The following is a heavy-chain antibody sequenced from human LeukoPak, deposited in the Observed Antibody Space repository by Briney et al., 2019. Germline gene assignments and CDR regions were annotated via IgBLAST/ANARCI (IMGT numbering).Heavy chain of an antibody. D-gene: IGHD3-10*01. CDR1: GYPVSSSNW. Sequence: PSETLSLTCAVSGYPVSSSNWWGWIRQPPGKGLEWIGYIYYSGSTDYNPSLKSRVTVSIDTSKNQFSLKVSSVTAVDTAVYYCARVWFGGYAMDVWGQGTTVTVSS. J-gene: IGHJ6*02. V-gene: IGHV4-28*03. CDR3: ARVWFGGYAMDV. CDR2: IYYSGST.